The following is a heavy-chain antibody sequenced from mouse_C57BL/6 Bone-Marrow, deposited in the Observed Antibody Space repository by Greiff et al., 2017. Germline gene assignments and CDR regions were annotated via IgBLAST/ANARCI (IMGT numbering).Heavy chain of an antibody. CDR2: IDPSDSYT. V-gene: IGHV1-50*01. D-gene: IGHD4-1*02. CDR1: GYTFPSYW. CDR3: ARAGNGDTGALDD. J-gene: IGHJ4*01. Sequence: QVQLQQPGAELVKPGASVKLSCKASGYTFPSYWMQWVKQRPGQGLEWIGEIDPSDSYTNYNQKFKGKATLTVDTSSSTAYMQLSSLTSEDSAVYYCARAGNGDTGALDDWGQGTSVTGSS.